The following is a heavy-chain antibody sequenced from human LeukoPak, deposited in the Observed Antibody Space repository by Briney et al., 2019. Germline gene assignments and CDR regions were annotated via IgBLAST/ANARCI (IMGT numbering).Heavy chain of an antibody. V-gene: IGHV1-18*01. D-gene: IGHD3-16*02. J-gene: IGHJ3*02. Sequence: ASVKVSCKASGYTFTSYGISWVRQAPGQGLEWMGWISPYNGNTNFAQKLQGRVTMTTDTSTSTAYMELSSLRSEDTAVYYCARVGDYVWGSYRYYAFDIWGQGTMVTVSS. CDR3: ARVGDYVWGSYRYYAFDI. CDR1: GYTFTSYG. CDR2: ISPYNGNT.